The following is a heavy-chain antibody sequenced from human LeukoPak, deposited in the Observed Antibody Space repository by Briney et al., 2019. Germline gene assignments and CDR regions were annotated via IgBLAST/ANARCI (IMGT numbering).Heavy chain of an antibody. CDR2: ISAYNGNT. D-gene: IGHD1/OR15-1a*01. CDR3: ARAATEQVYYYYYMDV. CDR1: GYTFTSYG. Sequence: ASVKVSCKASGYTFTSYGISWVRQAPGQGLEWMGWISAYNGNTNYAQKFQGRVTMTRDMSTSTVYMELSSLRSDDTAVYYCARAATEQVYYYYYMDVWGKGTTVTVSS. J-gene: IGHJ6*03. V-gene: IGHV1-18*01.